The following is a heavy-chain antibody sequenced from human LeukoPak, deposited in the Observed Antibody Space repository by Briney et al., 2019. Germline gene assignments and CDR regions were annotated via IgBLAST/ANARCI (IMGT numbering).Heavy chain of an antibody. V-gene: IGHV4-59*01. CDR3: ARLGYCSGGSCYRKYYYYGMDV. D-gene: IGHD2-15*01. Sequence: PPETLSLTCTVSGGSISSYYWSWIRQPPGKGLEWIGYIYYSGSTNYNPSLKSRVTISVDTSKNQFSLKLSSVTAADTAVYYCARLGYCSGGSCYRKYYYYGMDVRGQGTTVTVSS. CDR1: GGSISSYY. J-gene: IGHJ6*02. CDR2: IYYSGST.